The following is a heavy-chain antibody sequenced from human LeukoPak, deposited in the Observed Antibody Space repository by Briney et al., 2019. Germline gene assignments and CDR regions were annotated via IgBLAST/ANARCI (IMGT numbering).Heavy chain of an antibody. V-gene: IGHV3-48*03. Sequence: GGSLRLSCAASGFTFSSYEMNWVRQAPGKGLEWVSYISSSGSTIYYADSVKGRFTISRDNAKNSLYLQMNSLRAEGTAVYYCARVRGYCSGGSCYWDYWGQGTLVTVSS. CDR2: ISSSGSTI. J-gene: IGHJ4*02. CDR3: ARVRGYCSGGSCYWDY. CDR1: GFTFSSYE. D-gene: IGHD2-15*01.